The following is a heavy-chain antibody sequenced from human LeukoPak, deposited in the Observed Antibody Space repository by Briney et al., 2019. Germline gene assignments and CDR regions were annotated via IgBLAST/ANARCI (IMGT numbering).Heavy chain of an antibody. CDR2: IYSGGST. J-gene: IGHJ4*02. CDR3: ARGARKGDDYGGFFDY. V-gene: IGHV3-53*01. D-gene: IGHD4-23*01. Sequence: GGSLRLSCAASGFTVSSNYMSWVRQAPGKGLEWVSVIYSGGSTYYADSVKGRFTISRDNFKKMLYLQMNSLKTEDTAVYFCARGARKGDDYGGFFDYWGQGTLVTVSS. CDR1: GFTVSSNY.